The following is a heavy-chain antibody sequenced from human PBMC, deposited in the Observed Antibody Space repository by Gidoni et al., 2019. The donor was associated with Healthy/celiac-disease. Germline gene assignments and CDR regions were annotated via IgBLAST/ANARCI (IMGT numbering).Heavy chain of an antibody. CDR1: GFTFSSYA. CDR2: ISYDGSNK. CDR3: AKDLGDYGDY. J-gene: IGHJ4*02. Sequence: VQLVESGRGVVQPGRSLRLRCAASGFTFSSYAMHWVRQAPGKGLEWVAVISYDGSNKYYADSVKGRFTISRDNSKNTLYLQMNSLRAEDTAVYYCAKDLGDYGDYWGQGTLVTVSS. V-gene: IGHV3-30*18.